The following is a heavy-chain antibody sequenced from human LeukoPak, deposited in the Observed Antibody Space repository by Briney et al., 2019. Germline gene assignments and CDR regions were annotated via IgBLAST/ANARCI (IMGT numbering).Heavy chain of an antibody. CDR3: ARDLRPYDAFDI. CDR1: GFTFSSYS. Sequence: PGRSLRLSCAASGFTFSSYSMNWVRQAPGKGLEWVSSISSSSSYIYYADSVKGRFTISRDNAKNSLYLQMNSLRAEDTAVYYCARDLRPYDAFDIWGQGTMVTVSS. CDR2: ISSSSSYI. J-gene: IGHJ3*02. V-gene: IGHV3-21*01.